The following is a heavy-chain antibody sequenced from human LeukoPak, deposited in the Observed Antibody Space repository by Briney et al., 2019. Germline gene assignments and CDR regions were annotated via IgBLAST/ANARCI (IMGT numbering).Heavy chain of an antibody. V-gene: IGHV3-21*01. CDR3: ASSDSSGYYFFHY. CDR1: GFTFSSYS. J-gene: IGHJ4*02. CDR2: ISKSSGYI. D-gene: IGHD3-22*01. Sequence: GGSLRLSCAASGFTFSSYSMKSVRQAPGKGLEWVSSISKSSGYIYYADSVKGRFTISRDNAKNSLYLQVNSLRADDTAVYYCASSDSSGYYFFHYWGQGTLVTVSS.